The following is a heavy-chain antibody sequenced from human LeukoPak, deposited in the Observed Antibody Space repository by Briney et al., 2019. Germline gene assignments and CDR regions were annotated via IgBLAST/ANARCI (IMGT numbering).Heavy chain of an antibody. CDR2: INHSGST. V-gene: IGHV4-34*01. D-gene: IGHD3-10*01. CDR3: ARELRSGSGSYYTYSNWFDP. CDR1: GGSFSGYY. J-gene: IGHJ5*02. Sequence: SETLSLTCAVYGGSFSGYYWSWLRQPPGKGLEWIGEINHSGSTNYNPSLKSRVTISVDTSKNQFSLKLSSVTAADTAVYYCARELRSGSGSYYTYSNWFDPWGQGTLVTVSS.